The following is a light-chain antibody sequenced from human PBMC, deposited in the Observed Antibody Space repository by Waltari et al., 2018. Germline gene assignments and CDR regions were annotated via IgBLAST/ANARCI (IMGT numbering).Light chain of an antibody. CDR1: QSVGRS. CDR2: DAF. CDR3: QMYVRLPAT. Sequence: EIVLTQSPGTLSLSPGERVTLSCRASQSVGRSLAWYQQKPGQAPRLLIYDAFTRATGIADRFSGSDSVTDFSLTISRLDPEDFAVYYCQMYVRLPATFGQGTKVEIK. V-gene: IGKV3-20*01. J-gene: IGKJ1*01.